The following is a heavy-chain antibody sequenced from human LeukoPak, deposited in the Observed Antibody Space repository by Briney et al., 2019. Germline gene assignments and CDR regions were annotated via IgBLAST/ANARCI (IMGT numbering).Heavy chain of an antibody. D-gene: IGHD2-2*01. Sequence: ASVKVSCKASGYIFTGYYIHWVRQAPGQGLEWMAWINPNTGDTKYAQKFQAWVTLTRDTSIGTVYMELSRLRSDATAVYYCARASGGIVVVPAASYFDYWGQGTLVPVSS. CDR2: INPNTGDT. CDR3: ARASGGIVVVPAASYFDY. V-gene: IGHV1-2*04. CDR1: GYIFTGYY. J-gene: IGHJ4*02.